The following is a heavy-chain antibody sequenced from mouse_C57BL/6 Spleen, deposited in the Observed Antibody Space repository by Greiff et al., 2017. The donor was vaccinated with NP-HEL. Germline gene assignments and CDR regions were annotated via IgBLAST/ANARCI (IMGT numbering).Heavy chain of an antibody. Sequence: VQLQQSGAELVKPGASVKLSCTASGFNIKDYYMHWVKQRTEQGLEWIGRIDPEDGETKYAPKIQGKATITAATSSNTAYLQLSSLTSADTAVYYCAYSGSSSVFDYWGQGTTLTVSS. J-gene: IGHJ2*01. CDR1: GFNIKDYY. D-gene: IGHD1-1*01. CDR2: IDPEDGET. V-gene: IGHV14-2*01. CDR3: AYSGSSSVFDY.